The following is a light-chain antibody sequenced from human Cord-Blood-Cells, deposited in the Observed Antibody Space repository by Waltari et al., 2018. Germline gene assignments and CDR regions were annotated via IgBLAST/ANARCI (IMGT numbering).Light chain of an antibody. CDR2: SNK. Sequence: QSVLTQPPSASGTPGQRVTISCSGSSPNIGSNTVNWYQQLPGTAPKPLIYSNKQRPSGVPDRFSGSKSGTSASLAISGLQSEDEADYYCAAWDDSLNGWVVGGGTKLTVL. CDR3: AAWDDSLNGWV. V-gene: IGLV1-44*01. J-gene: IGLJ3*02. CDR1: SPNIGSNT.